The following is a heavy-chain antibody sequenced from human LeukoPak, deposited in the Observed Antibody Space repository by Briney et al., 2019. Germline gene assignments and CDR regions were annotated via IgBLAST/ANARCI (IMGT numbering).Heavy chain of an antibody. CDR3: VRDRDSGTYYYYYGMDV. CDR2: INHSGST. V-gene: IGHV4-34*01. D-gene: IGHD1-26*01. J-gene: IGHJ6*02. CDR1: GGSFSGYY. Sequence: SETLSLTCAVYGGSFSGYYWNWIRQPPGKGLEWIGEINHSGSTNYNPSLKSRVTISVDTSKNQFSLKLTSVTAADTAVYYCVRDRDSGTYYYYYGMDVWGQGTTVTVSS.